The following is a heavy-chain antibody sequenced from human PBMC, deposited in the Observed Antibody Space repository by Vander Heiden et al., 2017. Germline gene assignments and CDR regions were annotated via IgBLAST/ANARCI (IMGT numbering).Heavy chain of an antibody. Sequence: EVQLVESGGGLVQPGRSLRRSCAPSGFTFDDYAMHWVRQAPGKGLEWVSGISWNSGSIGYADSVKGRFTISRDNAKNSLYLQMNSLRAEDTALYYCAKDSHSSGLADWGQGTLVTVSS. CDR1: GFTFDDYA. J-gene: IGHJ4*02. V-gene: IGHV3-9*01. CDR2: ISWNSGSI. CDR3: AKDSHSSGLAD. D-gene: IGHD6-19*01.